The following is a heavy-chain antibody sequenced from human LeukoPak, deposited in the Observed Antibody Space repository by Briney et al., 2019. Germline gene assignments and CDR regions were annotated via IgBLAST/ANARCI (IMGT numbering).Heavy chain of an antibody. Sequence: SGGSLRLSCAASGFTFSSYAMSWVRQAPGKGLEWVSAISGSGGSTYYADSVKGRFTISRDNSKNTLYLQMNSLRAEDTAVYYCAKAMIKYQLLYPVDYWGQGTLVTVSS. CDR1: GFTFSSYA. CDR3: AKAMIKYQLLYPVDY. V-gene: IGHV3-23*01. J-gene: IGHJ4*02. D-gene: IGHD2-2*02. CDR2: ISGSGGST.